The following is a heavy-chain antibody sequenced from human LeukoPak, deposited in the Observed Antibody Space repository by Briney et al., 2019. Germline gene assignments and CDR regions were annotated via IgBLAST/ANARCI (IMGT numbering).Heavy chain of an antibody. CDR1: GFTFSSYW. D-gene: IGHD5-24*01. J-gene: IGHJ4*02. CDR2: IKQDGSEK. V-gene: IGHV3-7*01. Sequence: GGSLRLSCAASGFTFSSYWMSWVRQAPGKGLELVANIKQDGSEKYYVDSVKGRFTISRDKAKNSLYLQMKSLRAEDTAVYYCARVSMATISFDYWGQGTLVTVSS. CDR3: ARVSMATISFDY.